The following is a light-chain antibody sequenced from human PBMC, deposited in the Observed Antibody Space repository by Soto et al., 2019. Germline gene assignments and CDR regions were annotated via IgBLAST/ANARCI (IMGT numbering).Light chain of an antibody. J-gene: IGLJ2*01. CDR1: SSNIGSNS. Sequence: QSVLTQPPSASGTPGQRVTISCSGSSSNIGSNSVYWYQQLPGTAPKLLIYSNHQRPSGVPDRFSGSKSGTSASLAISGLRSEDEANYYGAAWDDSPSGVVFGGGTKLTVL. CDR2: SNH. V-gene: IGLV1-47*02. CDR3: AAWDDSPSGVV.